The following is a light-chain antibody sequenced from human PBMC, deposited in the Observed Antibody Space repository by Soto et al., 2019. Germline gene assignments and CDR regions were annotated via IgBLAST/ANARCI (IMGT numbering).Light chain of an antibody. CDR1: QSVGSY. Sequence: EIVMSQSPATLSVSPGERATLSCRASQSVGSYLAWYQQKPGQAPRLLIYGASSRATGIQDRFSGSGSGTDFNLTISKLEPEDFAVYYCQQFGVSPTFGGGTKVDIK. CDR3: QQFGVSPT. CDR2: GAS. J-gene: IGKJ4*01. V-gene: IGKV3-20*01.